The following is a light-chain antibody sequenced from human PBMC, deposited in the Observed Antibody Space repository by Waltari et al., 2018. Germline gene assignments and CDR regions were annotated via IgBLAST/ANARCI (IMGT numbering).Light chain of an antibody. CDR3: QQYKSFWT. CDR2: QSS. Sequence: DIQMTQSPYTLSASVGDRVTITCRASPTIDDWLAWYQHKPGKAPKLLIYQSSRLQTGVPSRFSGSESGTEFTLTISGLQPDDSATYFCQQYKSFWTFGQGTKVEV. CDR1: PTIDDW. J-gene: IGKJ1*01. V-gene: IGKV1-5*03.